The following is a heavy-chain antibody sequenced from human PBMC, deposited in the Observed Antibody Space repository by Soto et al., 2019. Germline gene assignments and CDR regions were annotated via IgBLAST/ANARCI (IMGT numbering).Heavy chain of an antibody. CDR2: VNPSGGHT. D-gene: IGHD2-21*02. CDR3: ARGGHVVVVTAALDY. CDR1: GDTFTDYY. Sequence: QVQLMQSGAEVKKPGASVKVSCKASGDTFTDYYIHWVRQAPGQGLEWMGTVNPSGGHTTYAQHALGRVTMTRDTSTSTLYIELTSLTPDGTAIYYCARGGHVVVVTAALDYWGQGTLVTVSS. V-gene: IGHV1-46*01. J-gene: IGHJ4*02.